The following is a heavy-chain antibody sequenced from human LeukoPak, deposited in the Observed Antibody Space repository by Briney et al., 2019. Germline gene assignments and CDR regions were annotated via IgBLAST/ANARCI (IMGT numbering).Heavy chain of an antibody. CDR1: GFAVSSNY. J-gene: IGHJ5*02. Sequence: PGGSLRLSCAASGFAVSSNYMSWVRQAPGRGLEWVSSIGGSGAITYYADSVKGRFTISRDNSKNTLYLHMNSLRAEDTAVYYCAKDQFDPWGQGTLVTVSS. V-gene: IGHV3-23*01. CDR3: AKDQFDP. CDR2: IGGSGAIT.